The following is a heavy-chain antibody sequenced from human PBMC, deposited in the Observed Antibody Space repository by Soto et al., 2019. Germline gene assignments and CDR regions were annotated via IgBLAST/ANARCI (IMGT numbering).Heavy chain of an antibody. D-gene: IGHD3-3*01. Sequence: GGSMRLSCAASGFTFSDYFMSWIRQAPGKGLEWVSSISSSDSTIYYADSVKGRFTISRDNAKNSLYLQMNSLRAEDTAVYYSARWGVDDFWSGYYSDYWGQGTLVTVSS. CDR2: ISSSDSTI. V-gene: IGHV3-11*01. J-gene: IGHJ4*02. CDR1: GFTFSDYF. CDR3: ARWGVDDFWSGYYSDY.